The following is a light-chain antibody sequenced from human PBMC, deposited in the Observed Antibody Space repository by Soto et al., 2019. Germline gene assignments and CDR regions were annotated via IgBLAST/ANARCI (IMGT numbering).Light chain of an antibody. J-gene: IGLJ1*01. CDR2: TVS. V-gene: IGLV2-14*01. Sequence: QSALTQPASVSGSPGQSITISCTGTSSDVGANIFVSWYQQHPGKVPKLMIYTVSSRPSGVSQRFSGSKSGNTASLTISGLQAEDGADYYCSSFTTDSTYVFGTGTKVTV. CDR1: SSDVGANIF. CDR3: SSFTTDSTYV.